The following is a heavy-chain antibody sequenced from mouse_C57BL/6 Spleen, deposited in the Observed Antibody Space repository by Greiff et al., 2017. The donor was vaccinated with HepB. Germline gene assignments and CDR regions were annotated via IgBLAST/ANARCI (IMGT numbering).Heavy chain of an antibody. CDR3: AMASANWDLYFDY. V-gene: IGHV5-4*01. Sequence: EVQLVESGGGLVKPGGSLKLSCAASGFTFSSYAMSWVRQTPEKRLEWVATISDGGSYTYYPDNVKGRFTISRDNAKNNLYRQMSHLKSEDTAMYYCAMASANWDLYFDYWGQGTTLTVSS. CDR1: GFTFSSYA. J-gene: IGHJ2*01. CDR2: ISDGGSYT. D-gene: IGHD4-1*01.